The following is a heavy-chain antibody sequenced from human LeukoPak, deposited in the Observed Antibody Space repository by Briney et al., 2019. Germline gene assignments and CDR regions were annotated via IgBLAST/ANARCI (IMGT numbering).Heavy chain of an antibody. CDR2: ISYDGGNK. V-gene: IGHV3-30*04. Sequence: GGSLRLSCVASGFTFSHYAFHWVRQAPGKGLEWVAVISYDGGNKYYADSVKGRFTIPRDNLRDTLSLQMNSLRGEDTAVYFCARGGYCISNSCPRDYYFYHMDVWGQGTTVTVSS. CDR1: GFTFSHYA. D-gene: IGHD2-2*01. CDR3: ARGGYCISNSCPRDYYFYHMDV. J-gene: IGHJ6*02.